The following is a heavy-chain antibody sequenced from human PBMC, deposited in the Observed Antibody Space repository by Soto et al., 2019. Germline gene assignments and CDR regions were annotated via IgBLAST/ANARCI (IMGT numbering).Heavy chain of an antibody. CDR3: ASTSSDYYDSSGPSYYFGMDV. D-gene: IGHD3-22*01. J-gene: IGHJ6*02. CDR1: GTSFGGYF. CDR2: IDHRGST. V-gene: IGHV4-34*01. Sequence: PSETLSLTFAFSGTSFGGYFWTWIRQPPGKGLEWIGEIDHRGSTNYNPALRSRVTISVDSSKNQFSLKMASVTAADTAVYYCASTSSDYYDSSGPSYYFGMDVWGQGTTVPVSS.